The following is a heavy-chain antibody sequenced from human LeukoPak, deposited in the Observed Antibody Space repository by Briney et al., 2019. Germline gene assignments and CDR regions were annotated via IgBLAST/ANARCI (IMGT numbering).Heavy chain of an antibody. V-gene: IGHV4-34*01. CDR2: INHSGST. CDR3: ARGYYGSGSHCCHMDV. CDR1: VGSFSGYY. J-gene: IGHJ6*03. D-gene: IGHD3-10*01. Sequence: SETLSLTCAVYVGSFSGYYWSWIRQPPGKGLEWSGEINHSGSTNYNSSLKSRVTISVDTSKNQFSLKLSSVTAADTAVYYCARGYYGSGSHCCHMDVWGKGTTITVS.